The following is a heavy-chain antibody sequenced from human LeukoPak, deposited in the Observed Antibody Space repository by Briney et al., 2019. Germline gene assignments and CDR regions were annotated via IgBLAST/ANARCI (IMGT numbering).Heavy chain of an antibody. Sequence: PGGSLKLSCAASGFTFSGSVMHWVRQASGKGLEWVGRIRSKANNYATAYVASVKGRFTISRDDSKNTAYLQMNSLRAEDTAVYYCAKDRQPLMVRGASIFDYWGQGTLVTVSS. CDR1: GFTFSGSV. CDR3: AKDRQPLMVRGASIFDY. V-gene: IGHV3-73*01. J-gene: IGHJ4*02. D-gene: IGHD3-10*01. CDR2: IRSKANNYAT.